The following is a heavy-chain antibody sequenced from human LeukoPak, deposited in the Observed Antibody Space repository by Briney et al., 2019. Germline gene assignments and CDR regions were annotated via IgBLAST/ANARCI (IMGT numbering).Heavy chain of an antibody. V-gene: IGHV1-18*01. D-gene: IGHD6-19*01. Sequence: GASVKVSCKASGYTFTSYGISWVRQAPGQGLEWMGWISAYNGNTNYAQKLQGRVTMTTDTSTSTAYMELRSLRSDDTAVYYCARAMFFVSYSSGWGQDYWGQGTLVTVSS. CDR3: ARAMFFVSYSSGWGQDY. J-gene: IGHJ4*02. CDR2: ISAYNGNT. CDR1: GYTFTSYG.